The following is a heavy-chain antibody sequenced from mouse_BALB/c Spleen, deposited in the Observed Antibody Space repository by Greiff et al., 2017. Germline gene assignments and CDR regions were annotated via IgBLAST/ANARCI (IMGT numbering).Heavy chain of an antibody. CDR3: ARDYYGSSYGAMDY. D-gene: IGHD1-1*01. J-gene: IGHJ4*01. CDR1: GFSLTSYG. V-gene: IGHV2-9*02. CDR2: IWAGGST. Sequence: VHLVESGPGLVAPSQSLSITCTVSGFSLTSYGVHWVRQPPGKGLEWLGVIWAGGSTNYNSALMSRLSISKDNSKSQVFLKMNSLQTDDTAMYYCARDYYGSSYGAMDYWGQGTSVTVSS.